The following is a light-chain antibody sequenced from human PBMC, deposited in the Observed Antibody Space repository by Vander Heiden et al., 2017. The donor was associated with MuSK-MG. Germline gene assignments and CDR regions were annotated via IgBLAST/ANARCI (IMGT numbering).Light chain of an antibody. CDR1: QSISSN. CDR2: GAS. CDR3: QQYNNWPSWT. Sequence: EIVMTQSPATLSVSPGERATLSCRASQSISSNLAWYQQKHGQAPRLLIYGASTRATGIPARFSGSRSGTKFTLTISSLQSEDFAVYYCQQYNNWPSWTFGQGTKVEIK. V-gene: IGKV3-15*01. J-gene: IGKJ1*01.